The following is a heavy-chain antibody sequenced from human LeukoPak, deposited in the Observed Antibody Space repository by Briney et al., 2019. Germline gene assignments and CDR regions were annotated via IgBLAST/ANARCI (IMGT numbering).Heavy chain of an antibody. CDR1: GGTFSSYA. Sequence: ASVKVSCKASGGTFSSYAINWVRQATGQGLEWMGWMNPNSGNTGYAQKFQGRVTITRNTSISTAYMELSSLRSEDTAVYYCARGSTLAVAFDYWGQGTLVTVSS. D-gene: IGHD6-19*01. CDR3: ARGSTLAVAFDY. J-gene: IGHJ4*02. V-gene: IGHV1-8*03. CDR2: MNPNSGNT.